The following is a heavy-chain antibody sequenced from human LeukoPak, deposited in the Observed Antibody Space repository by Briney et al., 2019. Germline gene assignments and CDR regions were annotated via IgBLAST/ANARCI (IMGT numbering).Heavy chain of an antibody. CDR2: IYYSGST. CDR1: GGSISSYF. D-gene: IGHD3-22*01. V-gene: IGHV4-59*01. Sequence: PSETLSLTCTVSGGSISSYFWNWIRQPPGKGPEWIGYIYYSGSTNYYPSLKSRVTISIDTSKNQFSLKLSSVTAADTAVYYCARRAYSSGYYFFDYWGQGTLVTVSS. J-gene: IGHJ4*02. CDR3: ARRAYSSGYYFFDY.